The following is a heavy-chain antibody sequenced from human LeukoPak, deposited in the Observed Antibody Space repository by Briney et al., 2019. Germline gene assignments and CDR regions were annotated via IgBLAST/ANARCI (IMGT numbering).Heavy chain of an antibody. J-gene: IGHJ6*02. D-gene: IGHD6-13*01. CDR2: ISYDGSNK. CDR1: GLTFSSYA. Sequence: GGSLRPSRAASGLTFSSYAMHWVRQAPGKGLEWVAVISYDGSNKYYADSVKGRFTMSRDNSKNTLYLQMNSLRAEDTAVYYCAKRTAAVPYFYYGMDVWGQGTTVTVSS. CDR3: AKRTAAVPYFYYGMDV. V-gene: IGHV3-30*04.